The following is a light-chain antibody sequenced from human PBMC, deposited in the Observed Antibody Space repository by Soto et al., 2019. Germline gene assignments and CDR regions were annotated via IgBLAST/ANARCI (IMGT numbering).Light chain of an antibody. CDR3: CSYAGSSTYV. Sequence: CTGTSSDVVSYNLVSWFQQHPGKAPKLMIYEGNKRPSGVSTRFSGSKSGNTASLTISGLQAEDEADYYCCSYAGSSTYVFGTGTKVTV. V-gene: IGLV2-23*01. CDR2: EGN. J-gene: IGLJ1*01. CDR1: SSDVVSYNL.